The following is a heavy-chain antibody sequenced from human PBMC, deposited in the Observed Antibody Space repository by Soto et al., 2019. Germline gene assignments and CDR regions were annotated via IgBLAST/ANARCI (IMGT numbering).Heavy chain of an antibody. J-gene: IGHJ3*02. CDR2: ISSSSSTI. V-gene: IGHV3-48*01. CDR3: ARDRLMTTVTSNAFDI. Sequence: PGGSLRLSCAASGFTFSSYSMNWVRQAPGKGLEWVSYISSSSSTIYYADSVKGRFTISRDNAKNSLYLQMNSLRAEDTAVYYCARDRLMTTVTSNAFDIWGQGTMVTV. D-gene: IGHD4-17*01. CDR1: GFTFSSYS.